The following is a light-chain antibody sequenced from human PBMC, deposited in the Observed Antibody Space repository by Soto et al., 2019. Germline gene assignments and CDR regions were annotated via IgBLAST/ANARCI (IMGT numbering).Light chain of an antibody. CDR3: QQYGVSPYT. CDR1: QSVRSNY. CDR2: GAS. Sequence: EIVLTQSPGTLSLSPGERATLSCRASQSVRSNYLAWYQQKPGQAPRLLIYGASSRATGIPDRFSGTGSGTDFTLTISRLEPEDFEVYYCQQYGVSPYTFGLGTKLEIK. V-gene: IGKV3-20*01. J-gene: IGKJ2*01.